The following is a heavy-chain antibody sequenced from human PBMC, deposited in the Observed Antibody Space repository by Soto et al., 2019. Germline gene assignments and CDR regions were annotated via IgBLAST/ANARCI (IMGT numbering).Heavy chain of an antibody. CDR3: TRGLRPSSAGTGAY. CDR2: IDPDGTTT. CDR1: GFDFSYYW. V-gene: IGHV3-74*01. J-gene: IGHJ1*01. Sequence: HPVGSLRLSCVTSGFDFSYYWIHWIRQAPGKGLVWVSRIDPDGTTTNYADSVKGRFTVSRDNAKDTAYLQMDSLTADDTALYYCTRGLRPSSAGTGAYWGPGTLVTVSS. D-gene: IGHD1-1*01.